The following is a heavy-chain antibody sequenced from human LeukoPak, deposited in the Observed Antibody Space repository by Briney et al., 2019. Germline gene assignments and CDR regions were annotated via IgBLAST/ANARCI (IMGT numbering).Heavy chain of an antibody. CDR1: GGSISSSSYY. D-gene: IGHD3-3*01. V-gene: IGHV4-39*01. CDR3: ARQADDFWSGYYNWFDP. J-gene: IGHJ5*02. CDR2: IYYSGST. Sequence: SETLSLTCTVSGGSISSSSYYWGWIRQPPGKGLEWIGSIYYSGSTYYNPSLKSRVTISVDTSKNQFSLKLSYVTAADTAVYYCARQADDFWSGYYNWFDPWGQGTLVTVSS.